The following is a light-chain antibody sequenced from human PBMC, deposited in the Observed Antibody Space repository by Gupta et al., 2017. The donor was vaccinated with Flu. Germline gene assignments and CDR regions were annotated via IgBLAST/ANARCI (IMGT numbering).Light chain of an antibody. CDR3: AARDDSLNGVV. J-gene: IGLJ2*01. CDR2: YDD. Sequence: SVLTQPPSVSEAPRQRVIISCSGSSSNIGNNAVNWYQQLPGKAPKLLIYYDDLLPSGVSDRFSGSKSGTSASLAISGLQAEDEADYYCAARDDSLNGVVFGGGTKLTVL. CDR1: SSNIGNNA. V-gene: IGLV1-36*01.